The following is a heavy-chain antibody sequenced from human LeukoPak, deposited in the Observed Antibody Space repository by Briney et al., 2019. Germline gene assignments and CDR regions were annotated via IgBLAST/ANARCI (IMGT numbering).Heavy chain of an antibody. CDR3: ARGIASGTLSYYSYGMDV. Sequence: PSETLSLTCAVSGGSISSYYWTWIRQPPGKGLEWIGYIYYSGSTNYNPSLKSRVTISVDTSKNQFSLKLSSVTAADTAVYYCARGIASGTLSYYSYGMDVWGQGTTVTVSS. CDR2: IYYSGST. D-gene: IGHD6-13*01. V-gene: IGHV4-59*08. CDR1: GGSISSYY. J-gene: IGHJ6*02.